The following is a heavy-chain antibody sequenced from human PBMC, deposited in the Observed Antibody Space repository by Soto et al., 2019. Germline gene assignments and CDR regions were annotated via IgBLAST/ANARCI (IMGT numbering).Heavy chain of an antibody. V-gene: IGHV3-30-3*01. J-gene: IGHJ4*02. D-gene: IGHD5-12*01. CDR1: GFTFSSYA. CDR2: ISYDGSNK. Sequence: QVQLLESGGGVVQPGRSLRLSCAASGFTFSSYAMHWVRQAPGKGLEWVAVISYDGSNKYYADSVKGRFTISRDNSKNTLYLQMNSLRAEDTAVYYCARDLEMATKSPGDYWGQGTLVTVSS. CDR3: ARDLEMATKSPGDY.